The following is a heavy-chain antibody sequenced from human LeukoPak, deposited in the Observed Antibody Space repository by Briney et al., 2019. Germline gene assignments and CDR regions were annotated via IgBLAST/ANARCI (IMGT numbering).Heavy chain of an antibody. J-gene: IGHJ4*02. CDR3: ARGMVRGVIPFDY. V-gene: IGHV1-69*13. CDR1: GGTFTSYA. CDR2: IIPIFGTA. Sequence: SVKVSCTASGGTFTSYAISWVRQAPGQGLEWMGGIIPIFGTANYAQKFQGRVTITADESTSTAYMELSSLRSEDTAVYYCARGMVRGVIPFDYWGQGTLVTVSS. D-gene: IGHD3-10*01.